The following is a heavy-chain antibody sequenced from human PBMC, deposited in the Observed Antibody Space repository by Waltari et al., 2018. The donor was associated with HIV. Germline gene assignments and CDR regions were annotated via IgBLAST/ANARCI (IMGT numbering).Heavy chain of an antibody. CDR1: GGSFSGYY. D-gene: IGHD2-2*01. J-gene: IGHJ6*02. Sequence: QVQLQQWGAGLLKPSETLSLTCAVYGGSFSGYYWSWIRQPPGKGMEGIGEINHSGSTNYNPSLKSRVTISVDTSKNQFSLKLSSVTAADTAVYYCARGKGYCSSTSCPTYYYYGMDVWGQGTTVTVSS. CDR3: ARGKGYCSSTSCPTYYYYGMDV. V-gene: IGHV4-34*01. CDR2: INHSGST.